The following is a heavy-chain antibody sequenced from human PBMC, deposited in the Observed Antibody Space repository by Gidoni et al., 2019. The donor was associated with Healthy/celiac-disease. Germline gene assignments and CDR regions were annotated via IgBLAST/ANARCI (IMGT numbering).Heavy chain of an antibody. Sequence: EVQLVESGGGLVKPGGSLRLSCAASGFTFSSYSMNWVRQAPGKGLEWVSSISSSSSYIYYADSVKGRFTISRDNAKNSLYLQMNSLRAEDTAVYYCARDGVRDYGDYDWYFDLWGRGTLVTVSS. CDR3: ARDGVRDYGDYDWYFDL. CDR1: GFTFSSYS. V-gene: IGHV3-21*01. D-gene: IGHD4-17*01. J-gene: IGHJ2*01. CDR2: ISSSSSYI.